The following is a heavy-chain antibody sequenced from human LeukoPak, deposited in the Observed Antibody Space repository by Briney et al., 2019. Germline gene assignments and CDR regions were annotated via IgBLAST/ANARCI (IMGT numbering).Heavy chain of an antibody. CDR1: GGSISSGGYY. CDR3: ARVALWFGESLEDY. CDR2: IYYSGST. D-gene: IGHD3-10*01. Sequence: SETLSLTCTVSGGSISSGGYYWSWIRQHPGKGLEWIGYIYYSGSTYYNPSLKSRVTISVDTSKNQFSLKLSSVTAADTAVYYCARVALWFGESLEDYWGQGTLVTVSS. V-gene: IGHV4-31*03. J-gene: IGHJ4*02.